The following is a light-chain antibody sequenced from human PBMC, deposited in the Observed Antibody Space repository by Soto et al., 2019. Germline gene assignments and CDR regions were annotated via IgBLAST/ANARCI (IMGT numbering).Light chain of an antibody. CDR3: QQYDSSPPYT. CDR1: QSVSNNY. V-gene: IGKV3-20*01. J-gene: IGKJ2*01. CDR2: GSS. Sequence: EVVLTQSPGTLSLSPGERATLSCRASQSVSNNYLAWYQQKPGQSPKLRIFGSSDRATGIPDRFSGSGSWTDFTLTISSLEPEDFAVYYCQQYDSSPPYTFGKGTKLEIK.